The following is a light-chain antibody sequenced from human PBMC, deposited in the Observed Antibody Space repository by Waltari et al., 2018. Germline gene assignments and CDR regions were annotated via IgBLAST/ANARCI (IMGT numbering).Light chain of an antibody. Sequence: QSVLTQPPSVSGAPGQRVTISCTGSGSNIGAGYDVHWYQQLPRAAPKLLSYGSTSRPLGVPDRFLGSTSGTSAFLAITGLQAEDEADYYCQSYDTTLSVVFGGGTKLTVL. CDR1: GSNIGAGYD. V-gene: IGLV1-40*01. CDR3: QSYDTTLSVV. CDR2: GST. J-gene: IGLJ3*02.